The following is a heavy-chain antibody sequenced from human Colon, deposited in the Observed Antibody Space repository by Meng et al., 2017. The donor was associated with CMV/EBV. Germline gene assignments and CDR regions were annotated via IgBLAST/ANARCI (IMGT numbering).Heavy chain of an antibody. V-gene: IGHV3-23*01. CDR2: ISGAGTAT. CDR3: ARGVTVVGQRHYFDH. J-gene: IGHJ4*02. D-gene: IGHD3-10*01. Sequence: GESLKISCEVSGFNFRSSAMSWVRQAPGKGLEWVSSISGAGTATFYADSVKGRFTISRDTPKNTLFLQLNSLRAEDTAVYYCARGVTVVGQRHYFDHWGQGTQVTVSS. CDR1: GFNFRSSA.